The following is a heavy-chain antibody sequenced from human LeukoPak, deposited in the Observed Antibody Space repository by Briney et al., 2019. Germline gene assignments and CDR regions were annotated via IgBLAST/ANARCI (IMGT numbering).Heavy chain of an antibody. CDR1: GGSISSSSYY. J-gene: IGHJ2*01. Sequence: PSETLSLTCTVSGGSISSSSYYWGWIRQPPGKGLEWIGSIYYSGSTYYNPSLKSRVTISRDTSNNQFSLKLSSVTAADTAVYYCARGGQQTYYYDSSGYYLLKTDWYFDLWGRGTLVTVSS. CDR2: IYYSGST. CDR3: ARGGQQTYYYDSSGYYLLKTDWYFDL. V-gene: IGHV4-39*07. D-gene: IGHD3-22*01.